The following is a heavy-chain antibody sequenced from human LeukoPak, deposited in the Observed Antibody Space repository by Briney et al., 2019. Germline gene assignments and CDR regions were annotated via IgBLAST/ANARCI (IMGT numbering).Heavy chain of an antibody. Sequence: GGPLRLSCAASGFTFSSYSMNWVRQAPGKGLEWVSSISSSSSYIYYADSVKGRFAISRDNAKNSLYLQMNSLRAEDTAVYYCARDNSSPSYYYYYGMDVWGQGTTVTVSS. D-gene: IGHD5-18*01. CDR3: ARDNSSPSYYYYYGMDV. V-gene: IGHV3-21*01. J-gene: IGHJ6*02. CDR2: ISSSSSYI. CDR1: GFTFSSYS.